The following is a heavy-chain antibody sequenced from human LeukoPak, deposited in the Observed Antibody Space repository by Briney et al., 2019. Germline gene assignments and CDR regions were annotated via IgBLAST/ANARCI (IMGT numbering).Heavy chain of an antibody. Sequence: PSETLSLTCTVSGDSISSSSSYWGWIRQPPGEGLEWIGSIYYSGSTYYNTSLKSRVTISVDTSKNQFSLRLNSVTAADTAVYYCARSILVGSYSPHRKNWFDPWGQGTLVTVSS. D-gene: IGHD1-26*01. CDR2: IYYSGST. V-gene: IGHV4-39*01. CDR1: GDSISSSSSY. J-gene: IGHJ5*02. CDR3: ARSILVGSYSPHRKNWFDP.